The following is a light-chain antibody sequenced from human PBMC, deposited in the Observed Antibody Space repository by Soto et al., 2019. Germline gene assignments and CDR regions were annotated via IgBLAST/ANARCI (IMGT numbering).Light chain of an antibody. CDR2: TND. CDR1: SSNIGINY. Sequence: QSVLTQPPSASGTPGQRVTISCSGSSSNIGINYVYWYQQRPGTAPKLLIYTNDQRPSGVADRFSGSKSGTSASLAISGLRSGDEGDYYCAVWDDSLSAYVFGTGTKVTVL. CDR3: AVWDDSLSAYV. J-gene: IGLJ1*01. V-gene: IGLV1-47*02.